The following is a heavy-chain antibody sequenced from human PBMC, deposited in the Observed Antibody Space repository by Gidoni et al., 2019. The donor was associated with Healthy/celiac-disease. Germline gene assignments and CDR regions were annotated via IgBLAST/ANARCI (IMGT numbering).Heavy chain of an antibody. CDR1: GFTFSDYY. J-gene: IGHJ4*02. CDR3: ARVASSGFGGVQDY. CDR2: ISSSGSTI. V-gene: IGHV3-11*04. D-gene: IGHD6-19*01. Sequence: VPLVVSVGGLVQPGGSLTLSCASSGFTFSDYYMSWIRQAPGKGLEWVSYISSSGSTIYYADSVKGRFTISRDNAKNSLDLQMNSLRAEDTAVYYCARVASSGFGGVQDYWGQGTLVTVSS.